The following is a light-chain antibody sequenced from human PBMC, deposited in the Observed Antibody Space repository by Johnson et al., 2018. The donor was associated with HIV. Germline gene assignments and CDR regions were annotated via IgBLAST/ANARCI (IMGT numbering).Light chain of an antibody. V-gene: IGLV1-51*01. CDR3: GTWDSSLSAFYV. CDR1: SSNIGNNY. Sequence: SVLTQPPSVSAAPGQKVTISCSGSSSNIGNNYVSWYQQLPGTAPKLLIYDNNKRPSGIPDRFSGSKSGTSATLGITGLQTGDEVDYYCGTWDSSLSAFYVFGTGTKITVL. J-gene: IGLJ1*01. CDR2: DNN.